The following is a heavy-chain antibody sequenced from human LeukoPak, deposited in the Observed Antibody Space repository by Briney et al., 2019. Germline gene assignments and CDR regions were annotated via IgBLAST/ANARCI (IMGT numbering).Heavy chain of an antibody. CDR1: GYSISDGNY. D-gene: IGHD5-24*01. CDR3: ARRRDGYSFGSFYFDY. J-gene: IGHJ4*02. CDR2: IFHTGST. Sequence: SSETLSLTCTVSGYSISDGNYWGWIRQPPGKGLEWIGSIFHTGSTYDNPSLKRRVTTSVDTPKNQFSLSLNSVTAADTAVYYCARRRDGYSFGSFYFDYWGQGILVTVSS. V-gene: IGHV4-38-2*02.